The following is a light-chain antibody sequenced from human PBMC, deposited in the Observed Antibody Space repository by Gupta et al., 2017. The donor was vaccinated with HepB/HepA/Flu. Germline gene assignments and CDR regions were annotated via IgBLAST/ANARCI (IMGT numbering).Light chain of an antibody. CDR2: DVS. V-gene: IGLV2-14*01. J-gene: IGLJ3*02. Sequence: QSALTQPASVSGSPGQSITISCTGTSSDVGGYNYVSWYQQHPGKTPKLMIYDVSEQPSGVSNRFSGSKSGNTASLTISGLQAEDEADYYCSSYTSSSTLVFGGGTKLTVL. CDR3: SSYTSSSTLV. CDR1: SSDVGGYNY.